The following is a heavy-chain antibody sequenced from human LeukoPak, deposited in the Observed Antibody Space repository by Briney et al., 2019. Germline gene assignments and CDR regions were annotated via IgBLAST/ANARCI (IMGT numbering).Heavy chain of an antibody. J-gene: IGHJ5*02. CDR3: ARHTGPDTMMVVVSAVGWFDP. CDR2: IYHSGRT. V-gene: IGHV4-39*01. Sequence: SETLSLTCTVSGGSITNRTDHWAWIRQPPGKGLEWIGSIYHSGRTYYNPSLKSRVTISVDTSKRQFSLKLSSVTAADTSVYYCARHTGPDTMMVVVSAVGWFDPWGQGTQVTVSS. CDR1: GGSITNRTDH. D-gene: IGHD3-22*01.